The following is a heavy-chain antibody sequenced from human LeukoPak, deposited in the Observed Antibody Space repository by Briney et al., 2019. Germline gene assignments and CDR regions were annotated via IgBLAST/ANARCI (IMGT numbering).Heavy chain of an antibody. D-gene: IGHD1-26*01. CDR1: GNIFSDHY. CDR3: ATVGRPNGPFYFGY. Sequence: GASVKVSCKASGNIFSDHYMVWVRQAPGQGLEWMGWINPNSGGTKNARKFQDRLTMTRDTSTTTGCMELKSLTSDDTAVYYCATVGRPNGPFYFGYWGQGTLVTVSS. CDR2: INPNSGGT. J-gene: IGHJ4*02. V-gene: IGHV1-2*02.